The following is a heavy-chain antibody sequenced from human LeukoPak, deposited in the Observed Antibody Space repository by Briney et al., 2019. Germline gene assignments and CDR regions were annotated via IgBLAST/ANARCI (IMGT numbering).Heavy chain of an antibody. D-gene: IGHD3-3*01. CDR1: GFTFSSYW. Sequence: PGGSLRLSCAASGFTFSSYWMSWVRQAPGKGLEWVANIKQDGSEKYYVDSVKGRFTISRDNAKNSLYLQMNSLRAEDTAVYYCARDESTYYDFWSDDAYYFDYWGQGTLVTVSS. J-gene: IGHJ4*02. V-gene: IGHV3-7*01. CDR2: IKQDGSEK. CDR3: ARDESTYYDFWSDDAYYFDY.